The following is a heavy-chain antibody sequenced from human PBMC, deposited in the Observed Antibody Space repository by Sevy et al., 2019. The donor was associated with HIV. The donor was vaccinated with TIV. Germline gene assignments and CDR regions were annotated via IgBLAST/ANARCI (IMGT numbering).Heavy chain of an antibody. CDR1: GFTFDDYA. CDR2: ISWNSGSI. CDR3: AKDFRSDSSSSGSFDD. V-gene: IGHV3-9*01. J-gene: IGHJ4*02. Sequence: GGSLRLSCAASGFTFDDYAMHWVRQAPGKGLEWVSGISWNSGSIGYADSVKGRFTISRDNAKNSLYLQMNSLRAEDTALYYCAKDFRSDSSSSGSFDDWGQGTLVTVSS. D-gene: IGHD6-6*01.